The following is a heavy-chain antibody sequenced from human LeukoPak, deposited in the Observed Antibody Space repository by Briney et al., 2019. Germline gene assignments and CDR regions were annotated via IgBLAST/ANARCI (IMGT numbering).Heavy chain of an antibody. Sequence: GGSLRLSCAASGFAFSTYAMSWVRQAPGKGLEWVSALSGNGYKTYYADSVRGRFTVSRDNSKNTLYLQMNSLRAEDSALYYCARDLCYAFGAWGQGTMVTVSS. V-gene: IGHV3-23*01. D-gene: IGHD5-24*01. CDR3: ARDLCYAFGA. CDR2: LSGNGYKT. J-gene: IGHJ3*01. CDR1: GFAFSTYA.